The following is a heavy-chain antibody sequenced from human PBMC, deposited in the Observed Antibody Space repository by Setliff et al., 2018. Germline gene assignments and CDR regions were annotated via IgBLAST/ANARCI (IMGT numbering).Heavy chain of an antibody. CDR3: VRVTSGRLDFDY. J-gene: IGHJ4*02. Sequence: PGPPVKVSCKASGYTFTNYGITWVRQAPGQGLEWMGWINNYNTNTKYAQKFQGRVTITWVTSISTAYMELSSLRSEDTAVYYCVRVTSGRLDFDYWGQGTPVTVSS. D-gene: IGHD6-19*01. V-gene: IGHV1-18*01. CDR2: INNYNTNT. CDR1: GYTFTNYG.